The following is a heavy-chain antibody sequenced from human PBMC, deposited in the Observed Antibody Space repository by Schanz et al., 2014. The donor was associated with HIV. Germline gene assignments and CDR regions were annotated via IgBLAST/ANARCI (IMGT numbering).Heavy chain of an antibody. CDR1: GFTFSDYP. J-gene: IGHJ6*02. D-gene: IGHD3-3*01. CDR3: TRGRFLERGGMDV. CDR2: ISGSGGST. Sequence: EVQLLESGGGLVQPGGSLRLSCTASGFTFSDYPMSWVRQAPGKGLEWVSAISGSGGSTYYADSVKGRFMISRDNSNNTLYLQMNSLRAEDTAVYFCTRGRFLERGGMDVWGQGTAVTVSS. V-gene: IGHV3-23*01.